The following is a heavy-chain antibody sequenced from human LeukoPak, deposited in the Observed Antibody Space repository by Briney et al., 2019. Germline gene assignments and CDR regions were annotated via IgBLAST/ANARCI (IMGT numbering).Heavy chain of an antibody. Sequence: PGGSLRLSYAASGFTFSSYEMNWVRQAPGKGLEWVSYISSSGSTIYYADSVKGRFTISRDNAKNSLYLQMNSLRAEDTAVYYCARAYCGGDCYCDYWGQGTLVTVSS. CDR2: ISSSGSTI. J-gene: IGHJ4*02. D-gene: IGHD2-21*02. CDR1: GFTFSSYE. V-gene: IGHV3-48*03. CDR3: ARAYCGGDCYCDY.